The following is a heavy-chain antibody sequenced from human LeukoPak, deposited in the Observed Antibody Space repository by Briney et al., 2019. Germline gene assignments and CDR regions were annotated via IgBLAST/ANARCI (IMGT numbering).Heavy chain of an antibody. V-gene: IGHV1-18*01. D-gene: IGHD3-3*01. Sequence: ASVKVSCKASGYTFTSYGISWVRQAPGQGLEWMGWISAYNGNTNYAQKLQGRVTMTTDTSTSTAYMELRSLRSEDTAVYYCARVMVDFWSSNWFDPRGQGTLVTVSS. CDR2: ISAYNGNT. CDR1: GYTFTSYG. J-gene: IGHJ5*02. CDR3: ARVMVDFWSSNWFDP.